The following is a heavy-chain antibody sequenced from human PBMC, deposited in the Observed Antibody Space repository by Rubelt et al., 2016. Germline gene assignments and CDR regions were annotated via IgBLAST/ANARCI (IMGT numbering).Heavy chain of an antibody. J-gene: IGHJ4*02. CDR1: GYTFTTYG. Sequence: QVHLVQSAIEVKKPGASVKISCKTSGYTFTTYGIIWVRRAPGQGLEWMGWINTYNDKTNYPQKFQGRVSMTTDTSTSTAYLELRSLRSDDTAVYYCARDVRESSNWYEEGNDYWGPGAQVTVSS. D-gene: IGHD1-1*01. CDR2: INTYNDKT. V-gene: IGHV1-18*01. CDR3: ARDVRESSNWYEEGNDY.